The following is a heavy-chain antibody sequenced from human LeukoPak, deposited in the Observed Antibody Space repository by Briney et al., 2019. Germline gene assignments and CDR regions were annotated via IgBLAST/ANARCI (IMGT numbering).Heavy chain of an antibody. CDR1: GGSVSSGSYY. Sequence: SEPLSLTCTVSGGSVSSGSYYWSWIRQPPGKGLEWIGYIYYSGSPNYHPSLKIQVTISVDTSKNQFSLKLSSVTAADTAVYYCATSYYYDSSGYYYGFDYWGQGTLVTVSS. V-gene: IGHV4-61*01. CDR3: ATSYYYDSSGYYYGFDY. D-gene: IGHD3-22*01. J-gene: IGHJ4*02. CDR2: IYYSGSP.